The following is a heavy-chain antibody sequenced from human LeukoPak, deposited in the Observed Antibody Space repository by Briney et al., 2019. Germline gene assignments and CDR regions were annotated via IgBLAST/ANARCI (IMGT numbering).Heavy chain of an antibody. D-gene: IGHD2-21*02. J-gene: IGHJ5*02. Sequence: PGGSLRLSCAASGFTFSSYSMNWVRQAPGKGPEWVSYISSSSTIYYADSVKGRFTISRDNAKNSLYLQMNSLRAEDTAVYYCARGNLRHIVVVTAWYWFNPWGQGTLVTVSS. CDR1: GFTFSSYS. V-gene: IGHV3-48*01. CDR3: ARGNLRHIVVVTAWYWFNP. CDR2: ISSSSTI.